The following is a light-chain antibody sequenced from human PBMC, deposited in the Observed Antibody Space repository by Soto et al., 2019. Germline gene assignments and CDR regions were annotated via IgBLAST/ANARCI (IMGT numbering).Light chain of an antibody. CDR1: QSVSNT. CDR2: GAS. CDR3: QQYGSSHTIT. J-gene: IGKJ5*01. Sequence: EILMSQSPATLSVSPGERATLSCGASQSVSNTLAWYQQRPGQAPRLVIYGASSRATGIPDRFSGSGSGTDFTLTISRLETEDFAVYYCQQYGSSHTITFGHGTRLEIK. V-gene: IGKV3-20*01.